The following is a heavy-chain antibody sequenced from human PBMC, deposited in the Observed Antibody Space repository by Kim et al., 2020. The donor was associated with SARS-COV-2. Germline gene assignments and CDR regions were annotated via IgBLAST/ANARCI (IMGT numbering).Heavy chain of an antibody. CDR2: IKQDGSEK. CDR3: GRAMSV. J-gene: IGHJ6*02. V-gene: IGHV3-7*04. CDR1: GFSFNEFW. Sequence: GGSLRLSCVASGFSFNEFWMHWVRQAPGKGLEWVANIKQDGSEKFYVDSVKGRFTISRDNAKNTVYLEMNSLRAEDTAVYHCGRAMSVWGQGTTVTVSS.